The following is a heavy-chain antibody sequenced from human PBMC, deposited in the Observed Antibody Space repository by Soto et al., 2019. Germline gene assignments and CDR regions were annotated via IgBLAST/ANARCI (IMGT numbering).Heavy chain of an antibody. D-gene: IGHD6-13*01. CDR1: GGSISSYY. J-gene: IGHJ2*01. V-gene: IGHV4-59*08. Sequence: QVQLQESGPGLVKPSETLSLTCTVSGGSISSYYWSWIRQPPGKGLEWIGVIYYSGSTNYNPSLKSRAPXSXTXXSNPFSLKPSSVTAPHPAVYYSAGLTPPASISWYRAWYFDLWGRGTLVTVSS. CDR3: AGLTPPASISWYRAWYFDL. CDR2: IYYSGST.